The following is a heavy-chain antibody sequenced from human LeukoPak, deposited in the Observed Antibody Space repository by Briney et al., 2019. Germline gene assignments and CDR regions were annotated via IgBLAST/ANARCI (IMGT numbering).Heavy chain of an antibody. D-gene: IGHD4/OR15-4a*01. V-gene: IGHV3-48*04. Sequence: PGGSLRLSCAASGFTFSSYAMSWVRQAPGKGLEWVSYISSSGSTIYYADSVKGRFTISRDNAKNSLYLQMDSLRVEDTAMYYCAREGASFDIWGQGTMVTVSS. CDR1: GFTFSSYA. J-gene: IGHJ3*02. CDR3: AREGASFDI. CDR2: ISSSGSTI.